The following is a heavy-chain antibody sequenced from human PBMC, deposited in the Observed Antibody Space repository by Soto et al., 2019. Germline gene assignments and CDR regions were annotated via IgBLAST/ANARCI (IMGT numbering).Heavy chain of an antibody. J-gene: IGHJ3*02. CDR1: GFMFSTYG. D-gene: IGHD3-22*01. CDR3: AKDSFYYEDRGGNPFDI. CDR2: ISYDGNRR. V-gene: IGHV3-30*18. Sequence: GGSLRLSCAASGFMFSTYGMNWVRQAPGKGLEWVAVISYDGNRRYSASVKGRFTISRDNSQTMLYLQMNSLRPEDTAVYYCAKDSFYYEDRGGNPFDIWGRGTMVTVSS.